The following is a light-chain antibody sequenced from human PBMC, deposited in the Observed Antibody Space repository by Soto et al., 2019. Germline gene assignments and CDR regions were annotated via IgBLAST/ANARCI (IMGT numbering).Light chain of an antibody. J-gene: IGKJ1*01. CDR2: RAS. V-gene: IGKV3-15*01. CDR1: QTIYSN. CDR3: QQYQNLWT. Sequence: IVVTISAATLSVSPGERATLSCRAGQTIYSNVAWYQQRPCQAPRLLIYRASTRATGVPARFSGSGSGTEFTLTISGLQSEDFALYYCQQYQNLWTFGQGTKVDIK.